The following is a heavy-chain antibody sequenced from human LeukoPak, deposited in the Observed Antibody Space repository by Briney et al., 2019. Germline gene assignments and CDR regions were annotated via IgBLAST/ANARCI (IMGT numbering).Heavy chain of an antibody. CDR1: GYSFASNY. J-gene: IGHJ4*02. V-gene: IGHV1-46*01. CDR3: ARDQEAFDY. CDR2: IYPRDGST. Sequence: ASVKVSCKASGYSFASNYIHWVRQAPGQGLEWMGMIYPRDGSTSYAQKFQGRVTVTRDTSTSTVHMELSGLRSEDTAVYYCARDQEAFDYWGQGTLVTVSS.